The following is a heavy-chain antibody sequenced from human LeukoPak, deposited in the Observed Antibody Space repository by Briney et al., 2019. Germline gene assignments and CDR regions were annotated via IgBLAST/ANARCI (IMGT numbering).Heavy chain of an antibody. Sequence: PGGSLRLSCAASGFTFSSYWMSWVRQAPRKGLEWVSYISTTGSTVYYADSVEGRFTMSRDNAKNLLYLQMNSLRAEDAAVYYCAKDFPHYYESSHGMDAWGQGTTVTVSS. V-gene: IGHV3-48*04. D-gene: IGHD3-22*01. CDR1: GFTFSSYW. J-gene: IGHJ6*02. CDR3: AKDFPHYYESSHGMDA. CDR2: ISTTGSTV.